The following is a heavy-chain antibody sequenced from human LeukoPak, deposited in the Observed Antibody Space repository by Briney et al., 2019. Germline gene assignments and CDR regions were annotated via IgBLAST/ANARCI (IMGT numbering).Heavy chain of an antibody. J-gene: IGHJ6*03. CDR2: IYYSGST. D-gene: IGHD4-17*01. CDR1: GGSISSGGYS. CDR3: ARHYGDYGPAPHYYYYYMDV. Sequence: SETLSLTCTVSGGSISSGGYSWSWIRQHPGKGLGWIGYIYYSGSTYYNPSLKSRVTISVDTSTNQFSLKLSSVTAAHTAVYYCARHYGDYGPAPHYYYYYMDVWGKGTTVTVSS. V-gene: IGHV4-31*03.